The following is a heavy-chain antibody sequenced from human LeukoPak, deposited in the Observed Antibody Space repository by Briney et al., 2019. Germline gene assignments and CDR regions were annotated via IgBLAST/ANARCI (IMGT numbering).Heavy chain of an antibody. CDR1: GFTFRSYG. CDR3: ARDRADPDYGDYVFAY. D-gene: IGHD4-17*01. Sequence: GSLRLSCAASGFTFRSYGMHWVRQAPGKGLEWVAFIRYDGSNKYYADSLKGRFTISRDNAKNSLYLNIHSLRAEDTAVYYCARDRADPDYGDYVFAYWGQGTLVTVSS. CDR2: IRYDGSNK. V-gene: IGHV3-30*02. J-gene: IGHJ4*02.